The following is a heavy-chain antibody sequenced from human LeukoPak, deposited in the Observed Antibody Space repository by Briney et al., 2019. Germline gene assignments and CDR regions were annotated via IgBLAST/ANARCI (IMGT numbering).Heavy chain of an antibody. Sequence: GGSLRLSCAASGFIFNNYGMSWVRQAPGKGLEWVSSISSSSSYIYYADSVKGRFTISRDNAKNSLYLQMNSLRAEDTAVYYCARSMVRGGNWFDPWGQGTLVTVSS. D-gene: IGHD3-10*01. CDR3: ARSMVRGGNWFDP. CDR1: GFIFNNYG. J-gene: IGHJ5*02. CDR2: ISSSSSYI. V-gene: IGHV3-21*01.